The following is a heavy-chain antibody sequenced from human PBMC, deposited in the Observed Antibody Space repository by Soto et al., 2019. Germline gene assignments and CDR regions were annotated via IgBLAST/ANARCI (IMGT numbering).Heavy chain of an antibody. V-gene: IGHV4-39*07. J-gene: IGHJ6*02. Sequence: SETLSLTCIVSGESISGTIYYWGWIRQPPGKGLEWIGSIYYSGSTYYNPSLKSRVTISVDTSKNQFSLKLSSVTAADTAVYYCARVMSLMVRGVIMYYYYYGMDVWGQGTTVTVSS. D-gene: IGHD3-10*01. CDR1: GESISGTIYY. CDR2: IYYSGST. CDR3: ARVMSLMVRGVIMYYYYYGMDV.